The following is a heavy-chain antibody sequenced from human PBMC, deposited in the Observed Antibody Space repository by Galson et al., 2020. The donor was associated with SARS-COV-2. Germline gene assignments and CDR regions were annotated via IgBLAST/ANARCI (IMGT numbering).Heavy chain of an antibody. CDR1: GLTSNKYT. V-gene: IGHV3-21*01. CDR2: MSSSGTQI. J-gene: IGHJ2*01. Sequence: GGSLRLSCAASGLTSNKYTMNWVRQSPGKGPEWLSSMSSSGTQIFYAASVRGRFTISRDDARNSLYLQMNSLSAGDTAVYYCARAVGTAAFYYWYFDLWGRGTLVTVSS. CDR3: ARAVGTAAFYYWYFDL. D-gene: IGHD6-13*01.